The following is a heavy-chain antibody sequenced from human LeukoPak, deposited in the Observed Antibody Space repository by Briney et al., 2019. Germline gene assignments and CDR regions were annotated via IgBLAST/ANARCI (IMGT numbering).Heavy chain of an antibody. CDR2: ISGSGGST. CDR1: GFTFSNAW. Sequence: PGGSLRLSCAASGFTFSNAWMSWVRQAPGKGLEWVSAISGSGGSTYYADSVKGRFTISRDNSKNTLYLQMNSLRAEDTAVYYCAKERDGYNHGFDYWGQGTLVTVS. V-gene: IGHV3-23*01. D-gene: IGHD5-24*01. J-gene: IGHJ4*02. CDR3: AKERDGYNHGFDY.